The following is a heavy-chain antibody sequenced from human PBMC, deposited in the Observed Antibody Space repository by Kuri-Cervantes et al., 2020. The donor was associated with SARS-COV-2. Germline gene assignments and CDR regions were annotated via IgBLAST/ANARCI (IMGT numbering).Heavy chain of an antibody. V-gene: IGHV1-2*02. J-gene: IGHJ4*02. D-gene: IGHD1/OR15-1a*01. CDR3: ASSGITGTLTGFDY. CDR1: GYTFTGYY. Sequence: ASVKVSCKASGYTFTGYYMHWARQAPGQGLEWMGWINPNSGGTNYAQKFQGRVTMTRDTSISTAYMELSRLRSDDTAVYYCASSGITGTLTGFDYWGQGTLVTVSS. CDR2: INPNSGGT.